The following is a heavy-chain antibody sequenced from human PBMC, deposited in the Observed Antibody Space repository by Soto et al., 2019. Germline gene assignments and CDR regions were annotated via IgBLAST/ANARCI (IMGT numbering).Heavy chain of an antibody. CDR2: IIPILGIA. D-gene: IGHD3-22*01. CDR3: ARDSSGPQSWYDY. Sequence: ASVKVSCKASGGTFSSYTISWVRQAPGQGLEWMGRIIPILGIANYAQKFQGRVTITADKSTSTAYMELSSLRSEDTAVYYCARDSSGPQSWYDYWGQGTLVTVSS. J-gene: IGHJ4*02. CDR1: GGTFSSYT. V-gene: IGHV1-69*04.